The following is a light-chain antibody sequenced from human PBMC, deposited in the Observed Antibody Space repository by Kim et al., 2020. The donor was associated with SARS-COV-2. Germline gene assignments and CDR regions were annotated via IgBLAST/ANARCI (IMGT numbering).Light chain of an antibody. CDR2: AAS. V-gene: IGKV1-27*01. CDR3: QKYNSAPPGT. Sequence: SVGDRVTITCRASQGISNYLAWYQQKPGKVPKLLIYAASTLQSGVPSPFSGSGSGTDFTLTISSLQPEDVATYYCQKYNSAPPGTFGPGTKVDIK. CDR1: QGISNY. J-gene: IGKJ3*01.